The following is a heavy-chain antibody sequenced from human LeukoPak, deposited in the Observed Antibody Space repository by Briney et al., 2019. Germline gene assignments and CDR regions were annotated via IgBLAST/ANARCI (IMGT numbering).Heavy chain of an antibody. J-gene: IGHJ4*02. D-gene: IGHD6-19*01. CDR1: GYTFTRYG. V-gene: IGHV1-2*02. CDR2: INPNSGGT. Sequence: ASVKVSCKASGYTFTRYGISWVRQAPGQGLEWMGWINPNSGGTNYAQKFQGRVTMTRDTSISTAYMELSRLRSDDTAVYYCARDLDVSGGWYDYWGQGTLVTVSS. CDR3: ARDLDVSGGWYDY.